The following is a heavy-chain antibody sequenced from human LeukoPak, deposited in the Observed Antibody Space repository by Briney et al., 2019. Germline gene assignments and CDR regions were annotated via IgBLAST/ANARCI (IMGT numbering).Heavy chain of an antibody. CDR2: VNSDGSST. D-gene: IGHD3-9*01. CDR3: ARQGAKRPYYDILTSDH. V-gene: IGHV3-74*01. CDR1: GFTFSSYW. J-gene: IGHJ4*02. Sequence: GGSLRLSCAASGFTFSSYWIHWVRQAPGKGLVRVSRVNSDGSSTSYADSVKGRFTISRDNAKNTLYLQMNSLRAEDTAVYYCARQGAKRPYYDILTSDHWGRGTLVTVSS.